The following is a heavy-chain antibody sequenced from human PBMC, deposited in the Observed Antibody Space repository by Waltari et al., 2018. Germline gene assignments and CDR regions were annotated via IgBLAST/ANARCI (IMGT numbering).Heavy chain of an antibody. CDR2: INPMGGSR. CDR3: ATDTGALWMDV. V-gene: IGHV1-46*01. CDR1: EYTFASSY. D-gene: IGHD2-21*01. J-gene: IGHJ6*02. Sequence: QVQLVQSGAEVKKPGASVKISCKTSEYTFASSYVHWVRQAPGQGLEGMGIINPMGGSRISAQRFQGRVTMPRDTSTSTVYMELSSLKSEDTAVYYCATDTGALWMDVWGQGTTVTVSS.